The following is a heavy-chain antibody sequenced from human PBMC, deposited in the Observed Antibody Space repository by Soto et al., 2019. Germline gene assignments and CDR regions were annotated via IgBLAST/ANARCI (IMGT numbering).Heavy chain of an antibody. CDR2: IYYSGST. D-gene: IGHD3-3*01. CDR1: GGSISSSSYY. V-gene: IGHV4-39*02. J-gene: IGHJ4*02. CDR3: AREGQTVTIFGVVTYGPDY. Sequence: SETLSLTCTVSGGSISSSSYYWGLSRQPPGKGLEWIGSIYYSGSTYYNPSLKSRVTISVDTSKNQFSLKLSSVTAADTAVYYCAREGQTVTIFGVVTYGPDYWGQGTLVTVSS.